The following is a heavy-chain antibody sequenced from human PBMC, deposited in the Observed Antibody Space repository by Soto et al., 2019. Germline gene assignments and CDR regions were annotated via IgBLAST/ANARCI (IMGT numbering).Heavy chain of an antibody. Sequence: ASVKVSCKASGYSFTGYNLHWVRQAPGQGLEWMGWINPNSGGTNYAQKFQGRVTMTRDTSISLAYMELSRLRSDDAAVYYCARDGKGDYYLLTGYYNYYGMDVWGQGTTVTVSS. CDR3: ARDGKGDYYLLTGYYNYYGMDV. J-gene: IGHJ6*02. V-gene: IGHV1-2*02. D-gene: IGHD3-9*01. CDR2: INPNSGGT. CDR1: GYSFTGYN.